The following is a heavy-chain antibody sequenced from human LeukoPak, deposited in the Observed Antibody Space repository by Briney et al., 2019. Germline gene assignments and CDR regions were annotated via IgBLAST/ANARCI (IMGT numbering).Heavy chain of an antibody. J-gene: IGHJ5*01. CDR2: INANSGTT. CDR3: AKPVSGGLAVTADWFHP. Sequence: QPGGSLRLSCAASGFTFSSYAMSWVRQAPGKGLEWVCTINANSGTTSYAASVRGRFTISRDNSKNTLYLQVNTLRADDTATYYCAKPVSGGLAVTADWFHPWGQGTLAVVSS. CDR1: GFTFSSYA. D-gene: IGHD6-19*01. V-gene: IGHV3-23*01.